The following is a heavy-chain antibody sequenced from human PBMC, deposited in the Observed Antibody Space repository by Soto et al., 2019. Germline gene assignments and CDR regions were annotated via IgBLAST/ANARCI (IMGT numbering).Heavy chain of an antibody. J-gene: IGHJ3*02. CDR1: GFTFSSYA. Sequence: PGGSLRLSCAASGFTFSSYAMSWVRQATGKGLEWVSAISGSGGSTYYADSVKGRFTISRDNSKNTLYLQMNSLRAEDTAVYYCAKAQLELPLTDAFDIWGQGTMVTVSS. CDR3: AKAQLELPLTDAFDI. D-gene: IGHD1-7*01. V-gene: IGHV3-23*01. CDR2: ISGSGGST.